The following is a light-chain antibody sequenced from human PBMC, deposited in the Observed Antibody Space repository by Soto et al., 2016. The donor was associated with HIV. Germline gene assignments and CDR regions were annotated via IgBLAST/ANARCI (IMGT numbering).Light chain of an antibody. J-gene: IGLJ2*01. V-gene: IGLV3-21*03. CDR3: QGGESSSDVV. CDR2: DDS. Sequence: SYELTQPPSVSVAPEKTARITCGGNNIGSKSVHWYQQKPGQAPVMVVYDDSDRPSGIPERISGSNSGNTATLTISRVEAGDEADYYCQGGESSSDVVFGGGTKLTVL. CDR1: NIGSKS.